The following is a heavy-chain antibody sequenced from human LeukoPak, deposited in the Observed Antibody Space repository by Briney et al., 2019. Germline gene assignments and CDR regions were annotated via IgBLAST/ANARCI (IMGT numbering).Heavy chain of an antibody. J-gene: IGHJ4*02. CDR2: INHSGST. Sequence: SETLSLTCAVYGGSFSGYYWSWIRQPPGKGLEWIGEINHSGSTNYNPSLKSRVTISVDTSKNQFSLKLSSVTAADTAVYYCARASGSYHFRISFDYWGQGTLVTVSS. CDR1: GGSFSGYY. V-gene: IGHV4-34*01. D-gene: IGHD1-26*01. CDR3: ARASGSYHFRISFDY.